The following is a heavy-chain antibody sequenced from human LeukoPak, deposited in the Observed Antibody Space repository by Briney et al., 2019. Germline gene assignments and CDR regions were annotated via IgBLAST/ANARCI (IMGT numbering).Heavy chain of an antibody. V-gene: IGHV3-21*01. CDR1: GFTFSSYS. J-gene: IGHJ4*02. D-gene: IGHD3-10*01. CDR3: ARELDGSGSYYLDY. Sequence: GGSLRLSCAASGFTFSSYSMNWVRQAPGKGLEWVPSISSSSSYIYYADSVKGRFTISRDNAKNSLYLQMNSLRAEDTAVYYCARELDGSGSYYLDYWGQGTLVTVSS. CDR2: ISSSSSYI.